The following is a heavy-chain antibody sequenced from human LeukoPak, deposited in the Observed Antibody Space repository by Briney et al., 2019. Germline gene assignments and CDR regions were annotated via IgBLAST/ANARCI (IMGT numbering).Heavy chain of an antibody. D-gene: IGHD3-22*01. CDR1: GFTFSNYG. CDR3: ARDISGYYYFDY. J-gene: IGHJ4*02. Sequence: TGGSLRLSCAASGFTFSNYGMHWVRQAPGKGLEWVAVIWYDGSNKYYADSVKGRFIISRDNPKNTLYLQMNSLRAEDTAVYYCARDISGYYYFDYWGQGTLVTVSS. V-gene: IGHV3-33*01. CDR2: IWYDGSNK.